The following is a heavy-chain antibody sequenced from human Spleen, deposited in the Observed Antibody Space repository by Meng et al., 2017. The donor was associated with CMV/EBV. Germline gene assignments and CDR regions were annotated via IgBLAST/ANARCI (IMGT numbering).Heavy chain of an antibody. CDR1: GFTFSNYW. Sequence: GGSLRLSCAASGFTFSNYWMHWVRQPPGKGLVWVSSIYSDGSATYYADSVKGRFIISRDNAENSLYLQVNGLRAEDTAIYYCASRVDTAFQVGYWGQGTLVTVSS. J-gene: IGHJ4*02. CDR3: ASRVDTAFQVGY. V-gene: IGHV3-74*01. CDR2: IYSDGSAT. D-gene: IGHD5-18*01.